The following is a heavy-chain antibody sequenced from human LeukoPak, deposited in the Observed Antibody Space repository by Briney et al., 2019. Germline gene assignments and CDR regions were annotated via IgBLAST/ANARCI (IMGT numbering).Heavy chain of an antibody. CDR3: ARLGESGWFGESPFDY. J-gene: IGHJ4*02. CDR1: GASISSGSYY. CDR2: IYYSGST. V-gene: IGHV4-61*01. Sequence: PSETLSLTCTVSGASISSGSYYWTWIRQPPGKGLEWIGYIYYSGSTNYNPSLKSRVTISINTSKNQFSLKLSSATAADTAVYYCARLGESGWFGESPFDYWGQGTLVTVSS. D-gene: IGHD3-10*01.